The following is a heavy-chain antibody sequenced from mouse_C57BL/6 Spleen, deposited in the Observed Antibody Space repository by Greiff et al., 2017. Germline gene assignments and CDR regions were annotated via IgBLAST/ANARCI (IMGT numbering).Heavy chain of an antibody. CDR3: ARGENYYGTYWYFDV. J-gene: IGHJ1*03. Sequence: EVKVVESGPELVKPGASVKIPCKASGYTFTDYNMDWVKQSHGKSLEWIGDINPNNGGTIYNQKFKGKATLTVDKSSSTAYMELRSLTSEDTAVYYCARGENYYGTYWYFDVWGTGTTVTVSS. CDR2: INPNNGGT. D-gene: IGHD1-1*01. V-gene: IGHV1-18*01. CDR1: GYTFTDYN.